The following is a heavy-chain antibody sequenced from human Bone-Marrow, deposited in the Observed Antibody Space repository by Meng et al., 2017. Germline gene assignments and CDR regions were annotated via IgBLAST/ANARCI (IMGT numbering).Heavy chain of an antibody. V-gene: IGHV3-21*04. J-gene: IGHJ4*02. CDR2: ISSSSSYI. CDR3: AKWQYYYDSSGYNGADY. D-gene: IGHD3-22*01. Sequence: GGSLRPSCAASGFTFSSYSMNWVRQAPGKGLEWVSSISSSSSYIYYADSVKGRFTISRDNAKNSLYLQMNSLRAEDTAVYYCAKWQYYYDSSGYNGADYWGQGTLVTVSS. CDR1: GFTFSSYS.